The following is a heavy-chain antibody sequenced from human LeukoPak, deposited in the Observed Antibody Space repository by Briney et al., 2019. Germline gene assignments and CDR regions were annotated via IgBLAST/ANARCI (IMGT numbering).Heavy chain of an antibody. CDR3: ARDFTPEWFDIH. Sequence: GGSLRLSCAASGSTFSSYAMSWVRQAPGKGLEWVGVISYDGSDEYYTDSIKGRFTISRDNSKNTVYLQMNSLRADDTAVYYCARDFTPEWFDIHWGQGTLVTVS. V-gene: IGHV3-30*04. CDR1: GSTFSSYA. CDR2: ISYDGSDE. D-gene: IGHD3-3*01. J-gene: IGHJ4*02.